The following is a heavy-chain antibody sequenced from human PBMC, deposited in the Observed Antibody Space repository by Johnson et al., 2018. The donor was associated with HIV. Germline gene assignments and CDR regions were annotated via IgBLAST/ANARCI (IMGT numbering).Heavy chain of an antibody. CDR3: TTAIVIDAFDI. CDR2: IKRKIEAEAT. D-gene: IGHD3-16*02. V-gene: IGHV3-15*01. CDR1: GFTFSNVW. J-gene: IGHJ3*02. Sequence: VQLVESGGGLVKPGGSLRLSCAASGFTFSNVWLSWVRQAPGKGLAWVGRIKRKIEAEATDYAAPVQGRFTISRDDSKNTLFLQMSSLKTDDTAVYYCTTAIVIDAFDIWGQGTMVTVSS.